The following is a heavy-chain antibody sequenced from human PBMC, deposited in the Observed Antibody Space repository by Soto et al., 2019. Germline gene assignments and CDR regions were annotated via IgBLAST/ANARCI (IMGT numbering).Heavy chain of an antibody. CDR3: AKSQSGSFFAAFDL. V-gene: IGHV3-23*01. J-gene: IGHJ3*01. CDR2: IFGSGRTT. D-gene: IGHD1-26*01. Sequence: GGSLRLSCAASGFDFSSDVMNWVRQALGKGLEWVASIFGSGRTTYYADSVKGRFNISRDNSKNTLYLQLNSLRVEDTALYYCAKSQSGSFFAAFDLWGQGTMVTVSS. CDR1: GFDFSSDV.